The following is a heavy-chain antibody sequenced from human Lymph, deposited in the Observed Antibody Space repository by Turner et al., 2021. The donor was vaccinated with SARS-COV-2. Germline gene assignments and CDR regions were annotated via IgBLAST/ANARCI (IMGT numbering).Heavy chain of an antibody. V-gene: IGHV3-53*02. CDR2: IYSGGTT. Sequence: VQLVETGGGLIQHGGSLRLSCAASGIIVSRNYMNWVRQAPGKGLEWVSVIYSGGTTYYADSVKGRFTISRDNSKNTLYLQMNSLRVEDTAVYYCARDLGTYGMDVWGQGTTVTVSS. CDR1: GIIVSRNY. J-gene: IGHJ6*02. CDR3: ARDLGTYGMDV. D-gene: IGHD6-13*01.